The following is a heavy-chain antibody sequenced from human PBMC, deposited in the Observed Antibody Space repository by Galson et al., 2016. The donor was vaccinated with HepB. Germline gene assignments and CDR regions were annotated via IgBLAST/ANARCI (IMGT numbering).Heavy chain of an antibody. CDR3: ARRGIFGVVGGLDV. Sequence: SETLSLTCAVSGGSISSSFWWSWVRQPPGKGPEWIGEIYHSESANYESSLKGRVTISLDKSKNQFSLKLSSVTAADTAVYYCARRGIFGVVGGLDVWGQGTTVAVSS. V-gene: IGHV4-4*02. J-gene: IGHJ6*02. D-gene: IGHD3-3*01. CDR1: GGSISSSFW. CDR2: IYHSESA.